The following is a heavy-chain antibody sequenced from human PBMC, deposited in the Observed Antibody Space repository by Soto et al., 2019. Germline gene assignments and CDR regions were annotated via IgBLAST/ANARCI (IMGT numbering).Heavy chain of an antibody. D-gene: IGHD3-10*01. CDR3: AKDIRGSGSSLFDY. Sequence: EVQLVDSGGGLVQPGRSLRLSCAASGFTFDVYAMHWVRQAPGKGLGWVSGISWNSGSIGYADSVKGRFTISRENAKNSMYVQMNSLRADDTALYYCAKDIRGSGSSLFDYWGQGTLVSVSS. CDR1: GFTFDVYA. CDR2: ISWNSGSI. J-gene: IGHJ4*02. V-gene: IGHV3-9*01.